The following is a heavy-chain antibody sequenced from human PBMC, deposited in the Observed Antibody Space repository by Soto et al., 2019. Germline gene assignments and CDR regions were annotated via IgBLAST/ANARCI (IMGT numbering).Heavy chain of an antibody. Sequence: GGCLVLSSSASVFPFSGYCMHGVRPAPGKGLEWVAVISYDGSNKYYADSVKGRFTISRDNSKNTLYLQMNSLRAEDTAVYYCAKALSGITIFRVVTPGDYYYYGMDVWGQGTTVTVSS. V-gene: IGHV3-30*18. D-gene: IGHD3-3*01. J-gene: IGHJ6*02. CDR1: VFPFSGYC. CDR2: ISYDGSNK. CDR3: AKALSGITIFRVVTPGDYYYYGMDV.